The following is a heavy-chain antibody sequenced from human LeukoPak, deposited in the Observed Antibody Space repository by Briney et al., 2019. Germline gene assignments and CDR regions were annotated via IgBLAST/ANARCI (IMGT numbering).Heavy chain of an antibody. D-gene: IGHD2-21*01. CDR3: ARGIGKARPRFPTLYYYYYYMDV. CDR1: GYTFTSYD. J-gene: IGHJ6*03. CDR2: MNPNSGNT. V-gene: IGHV1-8*01. Sequence: VASVKVSFKASGYTFTSYDINWVRQASGQGLEWMGWMNPNSGNTGYAQKFQGRVTMTRNTSISTAYMELSSLRSEDTAVYYCARGIGKARPRFPTLYYYYYYMDVWGKGTTVTVSS.